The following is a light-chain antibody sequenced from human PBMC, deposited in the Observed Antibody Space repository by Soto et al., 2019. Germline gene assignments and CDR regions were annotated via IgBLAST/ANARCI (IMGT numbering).Light chain of an antibody. CDR1: SSNIGSNY. V-gene: IGLV1-47*01. CDR2: RNN. J-gene: IGLJ2*01. Sequence: QSVLTQPPSASGTPGQRVTISCSGSSSNIGSNYVYWYQQLPGTAPKLLIYRNNQRPSGVPDRFSGSKSGTSASLAISGLRSEDEADYHCSSYAGSKLVFGGGTKLTVL. CDR3: SSYAGSKLV.